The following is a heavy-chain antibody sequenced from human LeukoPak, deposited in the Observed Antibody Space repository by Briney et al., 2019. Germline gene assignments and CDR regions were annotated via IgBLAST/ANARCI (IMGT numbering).Heavy chain of an antibody. CDR2: IIPIFGTA. CDR3: ARDVVGATIDGWFDP. V-gene: IGHV1-69*05. J-gene: IGHJ5*02. Sequence: ASVTVSCTASGGTFSSYAISWVRQAPGQGLEWMGGIIPIFGTANYAQKFQGRVTISTDESTSTAYMELSSLRSEDTAVYYCARDVVGATIDGWFDPWGQGTLVTVHS. CDR1: GGTFSSYA. D-gene: IGHD1-26*01.